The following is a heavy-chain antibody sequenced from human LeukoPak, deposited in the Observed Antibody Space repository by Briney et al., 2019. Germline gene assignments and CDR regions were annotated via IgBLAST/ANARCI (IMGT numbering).Heavy chain of an antibody. V-gene: IGHV3-30*04. Sequence: PGRSLRLSCAASGFTFSSYAMHWVRQAPAKGLEWVAVISYDGSNKYYADSVKGRFTISRDNSKNTLYLQMNSLRAEDTAVYYCASGGYSGYYPFPFDYWGQGTLVTVSS. CDR3: ASGGYSGYYPFPFDY. J-gene: IGHJ4*02. CDR1: GFTFSSYA. CDR2: ISYDGSNK. D-gene: IGHD3-22*01.